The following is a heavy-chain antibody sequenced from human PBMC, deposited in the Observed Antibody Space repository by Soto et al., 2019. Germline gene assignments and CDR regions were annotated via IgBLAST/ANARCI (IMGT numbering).Heavy chain of an antibody. V-gene: IGHV4-59*08. CDR2: IYYSGST. J-gene: IGHJ6*03. D-gene: IGHD4-4*01. CDR3: ARQGLQYDTTAGSYYYYYMDV. Sequence: SETLSLTCTVSGGSISSYYWSWIRQPPGKGLEWIGYIYYSGSTNYNPSLKSRVTISVDTSKNQFSLKLSSVTAADTAVYYCARQGLQYDTTAGSYYYYYMDVWGKGTTVTVSS. CDR1: GGSISSYY.